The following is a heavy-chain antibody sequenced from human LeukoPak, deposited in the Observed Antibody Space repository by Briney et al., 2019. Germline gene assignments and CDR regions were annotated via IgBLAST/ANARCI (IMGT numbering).Heavy chain of an antibody. Sequence: KPSETLSLTCTVSGGSISSSSYYWGWIRQPPGKGLEWIGSIYYSGSTYYNPSLKSRVTISVDTSKNQFSLKLSSVTAADTAVYYCARDGSNYYDYWGQGTLVTVSS. CDR2: IYYSGST. CDR1: GGSISSSSYY. CDR3: ARDGSNYYDY. J-gene: IGHJ4*02. V-gene: IGHV4-39*07. D-gene: IGHD4-11*01.